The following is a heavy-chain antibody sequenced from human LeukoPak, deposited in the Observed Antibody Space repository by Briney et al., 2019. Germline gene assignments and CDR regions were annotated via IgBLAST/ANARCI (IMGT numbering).Heavy chain of an antibody. J-gene: IGHJ5*02. CDR1: GGTFSSYA. V-gene: IGHV1-69*05. CDR3: ARDSAIYSSGWYEAPTWFDP. D-gene: IGHD6-19*01. Sequence: SVKVSCKASGGTFSSYAISWVRQAPGQGLEWMGGIIPIFGTANYAQKFQGRVTITTDESTSTDYMELSSLRSEDTAVYYCARDSAIYSSGWYEAPTWFDPWSQGTLVTVSS. CDR2: IIPIFGTA.